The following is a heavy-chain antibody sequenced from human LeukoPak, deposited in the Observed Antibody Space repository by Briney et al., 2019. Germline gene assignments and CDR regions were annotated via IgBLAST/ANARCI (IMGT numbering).Heavy chain of an antibody. V-gene: IGHV3-48*03. D-gene: IGHD4-11*01. CDR2: ISSSGSTI. CDR1: GFTFSSYE. CDR3: ARDRTTVTTLDY. Sequence: PGGSLRLSCAASGFTFSSYEMNWVRQPPGKGLEWVSYISSSGSTIYYADSVKGRFTISRDNAKNSLYLQMNSLRAEDTAVYYCARDRTTVTTLDYWGQGTLVTVSS. J-gene: IGHJ4*02.